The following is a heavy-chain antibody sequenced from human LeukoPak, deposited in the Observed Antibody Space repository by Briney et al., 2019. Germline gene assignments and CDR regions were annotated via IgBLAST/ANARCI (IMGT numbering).Heavy chain of an antibody. CDR1: GFTLSGHW. CDR3: TRDRSRAEDD. Sequence: GGCLRLSSAASGFTLSGHWMSSVRQAPGKGLEWVANINQGGSDKYYVDSVKGRFTIARDNANNLLYLQMNSLRGEDTAVYYCTRDRSRAEDDWGQGTLVTVSS. CDR2: INQGGSDK. J-gene: IGHJ4*02. V-gene: IGHV3-7*01. D-gene: IGHD1-14*01.